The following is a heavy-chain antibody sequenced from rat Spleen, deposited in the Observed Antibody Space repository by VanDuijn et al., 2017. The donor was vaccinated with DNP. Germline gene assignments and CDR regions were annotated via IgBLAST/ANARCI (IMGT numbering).Heavy chain of an antibody. Sequence: QVQLKESGPGMVQPSQTLSLTCTVSGFSLTDYSVHWVRQPPGKVLEWIAAISSGGSTYFNSALKSRLSVSRDTSRSQAFLKMNSLQTEDTAMYFCARRYYGYNWDYFDYWGQGVMVTVSS. D-gene: IGHD1-9*01. V-gene: IGHV2S8*01. J-gene: IGHJ2*01. CDR2: ISSGGST. CDR3: ARRYYGYNWDYFDY. CDR1: GFSLTDYS.